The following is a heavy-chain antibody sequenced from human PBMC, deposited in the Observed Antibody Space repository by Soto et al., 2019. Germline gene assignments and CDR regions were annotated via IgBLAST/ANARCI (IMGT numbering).Heavy chain of an antibody. Sequence: GGSLRLSCAASGFTVSSNYMSWVRQAPGKGLEWVSAIYSGGSTYYADSVKGRFTISRDNSKNTLYLQMNSLRAEDTAVYYCARDYCSSTSCYRGWGDYYYYGMDVWGQGTTVTVSS. D-gene: IGHD2-2*02. CDR3: ARDYCSSTSCYRGWGDYYYYGMDV. CDR1: GFTVSSNY. J-gene: IGHJ6*02. CDR2: IYSGGST. V-gene: IGHV3-53*01.